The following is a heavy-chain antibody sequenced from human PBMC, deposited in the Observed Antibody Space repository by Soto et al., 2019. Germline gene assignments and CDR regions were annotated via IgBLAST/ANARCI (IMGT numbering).Heavy chain of an antibody. Sequence: PSETLSLTCAVYGGSFSGYYWSWIRQPPGKGLERIGEINHSGSTNYNPSLKSRVTISVDTSKNQFSLKLSSVTAADTAVYYCARGRSNVLRFLEWLFDLDYWGQGTLVTVSS. V-gene: IGHV4-34*01. D-gene: IGHD3-3*01. CDR2: INHSGST. CDR1: GGSFSGYY. CDR3: ARGRSNVLRFLEWLFDLDY. J-gene: IGHJ4*02.